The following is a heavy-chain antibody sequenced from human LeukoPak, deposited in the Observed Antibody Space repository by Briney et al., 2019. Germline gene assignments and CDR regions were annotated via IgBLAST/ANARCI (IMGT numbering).Heavy chain of an antibody. CDR2: IKPDGSEK. CDR1: GFTLSTYW. D-gene: IGHD5-24*01. J-gene: IGHJ4*02. V-gene: IGHV3-7*03. Sequence: GGSLRLSCAASGFTLSTYWMTWVRQAPGKGLEWVAIIKPDGSEKYYVDSVKGRFTISRDNAENSLFLQMNGLRPEDTAVFYCARGQYTDGLSYWGRGTLVTVSS. CDR3: ARGQYTDGLSY.